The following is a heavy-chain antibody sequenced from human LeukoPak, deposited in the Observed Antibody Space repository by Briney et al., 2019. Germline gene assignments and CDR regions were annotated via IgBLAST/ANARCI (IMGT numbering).Heavy chain of an antibody. CDR3: AKISYYHDTSGFYDY. CDR2: ISGSGGST. V-gene: IGHV3-23*01. CDR1: GFTFSSYA. Sequence: GGSLRLSCAASGFTFSSYAMSWVRQAPGKGLEWVSAISGSGGSTYYADSVKGRFTVSRDNSENTLYLEMNSLRAEDTAVYYCAKISYYHDTSGFYDYWGQGTLVTVSS. J-gene: IGHJ4*02. D-gene: IGHD3-22*01.